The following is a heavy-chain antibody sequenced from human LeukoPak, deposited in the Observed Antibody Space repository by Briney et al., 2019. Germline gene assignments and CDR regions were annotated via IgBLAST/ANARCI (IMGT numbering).Heavy chain of an antibody. Sequence: PGGALRLSCAASGFTFSSYWMSWVRQAPGKGLELVANMKQDGSEKYYVDSVKGRFTISRDKAKNSLDLQMNSLRAEDTAVYYCARDEMATNPTLPFDYWGQGPLVTVSS. J-gene: IGHJ4*02. D-gene: IGHD5-24*01. V-gene: IGHV3-7*01. CDR3: ARDEMATNPTLPFDY. CDR1: GFTFSSYW. CDR2: MKQDGSEK.